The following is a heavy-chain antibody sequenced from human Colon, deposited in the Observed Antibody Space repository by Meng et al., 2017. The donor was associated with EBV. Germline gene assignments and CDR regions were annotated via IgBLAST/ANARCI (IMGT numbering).Heavy chain of an antibody. V-gene: IGHV4-39*07. CDR3: ARGIQIWHEIDY. D-gene: IGHD5-18*01. J-gene: IGHJ4*02. CDR2: ISYGGST. CDR1: GGSISSSSYS. Sequence: QLELQESGPGLVKPSETLSLTCTGSGGSISSSSYSCAWIRQPPGKGLEWIGGISYGGSTSYNPSLKSRVTISIDTSKNQFSLSLTSVTAADTAIYYCARGIQIWHEIDYWGQGTLVTVSS.